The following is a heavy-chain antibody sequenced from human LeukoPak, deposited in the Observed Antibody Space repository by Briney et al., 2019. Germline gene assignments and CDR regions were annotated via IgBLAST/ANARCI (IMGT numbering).Heavy chain of an antibody. Sequence: GGSLRLSCAASGFTFSSYAMSWVRQAPGKGLEWVSAISASGGSRYYTDSVQGRFTISRDNSKNTLYLQMISLRAEDTALYYCAKGLGGHLDYWGQGTLVTVSS. CDR3: AKGLGGHLDY. V-gene: IGHV3-23*01. CDR2: ISASGGSR. D-gene: IGHD4-23*01. CDR1: GFTFSSYA. J-gene: IGHJ4*02.